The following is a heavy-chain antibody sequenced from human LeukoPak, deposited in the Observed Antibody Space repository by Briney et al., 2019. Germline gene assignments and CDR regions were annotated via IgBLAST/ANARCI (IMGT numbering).Heavy chain of an antibody. J-gene: IGHJ4*02. Sequence: KSSETLSLTCTVSGGSISSYYWSWIRQPAGKGLEWIGRIYTSGSTNYNPSLKSRVTMSVDTSKNQFSLKLSSVTAADTAVYYCARDRYYYDSSGYYIFDYWGQGTLVTVSS. CDR2: IYTSGST. D-gene: IGHD3-22*01. CDR3: ARDRYYYDSSGYYIFDY. V-gene: IGHV4-4*07. CDR1: GGSISSYY.